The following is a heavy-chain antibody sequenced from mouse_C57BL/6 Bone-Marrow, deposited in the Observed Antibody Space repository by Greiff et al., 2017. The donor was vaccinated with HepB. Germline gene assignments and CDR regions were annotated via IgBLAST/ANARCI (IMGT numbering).Heavy chain of an antibody. V-gene: IGHV5-4*01. J-gene: IGHJ3*01. CDR2: ISDGGSYT. CDR1: GFTFSSYA. D-gene: IGHD1-1*01. Sequence: EVKLVESGGGLVKPGGSLKLSCAASGFTFSSYAMSWVRQTPEKRLEWVATISDGGSYTYYPDNVKGRFTISRDNAKNNLYLQMSHLKSEDTAMYYWARDPPHYGSSYAWFAYWGQGTLVTVSA. CDR3: ARDPPHYGSSYAWFAY.